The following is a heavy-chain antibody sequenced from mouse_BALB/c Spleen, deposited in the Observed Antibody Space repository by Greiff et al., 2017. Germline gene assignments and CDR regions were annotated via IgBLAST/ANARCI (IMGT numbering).Heavy chain of an antibody. J-gene: IGHJ3*01. V-gene: IGHV5-4*02. CDR3: AREGWWFAY. CDR2: ISDGGSYT. Sequence: EVKLMESGGGLVKPGGSLKLSCAASGFTFSDYYMYWVRQTPEKRLEWVATISDGGSYTYYPDSVKGRFTISRDNAKNNLYLQMSSLKSEDTAMYYCAREGWWFAYWGQGTLVTVSA. CDR1: GFTFSDYY.